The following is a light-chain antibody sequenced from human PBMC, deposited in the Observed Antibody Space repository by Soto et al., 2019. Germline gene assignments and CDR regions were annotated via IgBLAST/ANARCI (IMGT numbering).Light chain of an antibody. CDR1: QSVATY. J-gene: IGKJ3*01. CDR3: QQLLNGVS. Sequence: TKSPAILAFSPGARATLSCPASQSVATYIAWYQQRPGQPPRLLIHDTSHRASGVPARCRGSGSGTDFTLAIASLDPEDVAVDFCQQLLNGVSVGPGT. CDR2: DTS. V-gene: IGKV3-11*01.